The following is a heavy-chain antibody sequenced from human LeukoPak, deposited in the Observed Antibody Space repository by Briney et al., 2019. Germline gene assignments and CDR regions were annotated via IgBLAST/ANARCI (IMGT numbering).Heavy chain of an antibody. Sequence: GGSLRLSCAASGFTFSNYWMNWVRQAPGKGLEWVANIKQDGREKYYVDSVKGRFTISRDNAKNSLYLQMNSLRAEDTAVYYCARDRFGTAGADYWGQGTLVTVSS. CDR1: GFTFSNYW. V-gene: IGHV3-7*01. D-gene: IGHD1-1*01. CDR3: ARDRFGTAGADY. J-gene: IGHJ4*02. CDR2: IKQDGREK.